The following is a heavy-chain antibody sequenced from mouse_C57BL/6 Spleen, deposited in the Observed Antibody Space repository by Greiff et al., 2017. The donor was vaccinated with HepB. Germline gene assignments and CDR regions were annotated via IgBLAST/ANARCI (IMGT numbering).Heavy chain of an antibody. CDR2: IVPETGGT. V-gene: IGHV1-15*01. CDR3: TGVTRGPYAMAY. D-gene: IGHD2-12*01. CDR1: GYTFTDYE. J-gene: IGHJ4*01. Sequence: QVQLQQSGAELVRPGASVTLSCKASGYTFTDYEMHWVKQTPVHGLEWIGAIVPETGGTSYNQKFKGKAILTADKSSSTAYMELRSLTSEDSAVYYCTGVTRGPYAMAYWGQGTSVTVSA.